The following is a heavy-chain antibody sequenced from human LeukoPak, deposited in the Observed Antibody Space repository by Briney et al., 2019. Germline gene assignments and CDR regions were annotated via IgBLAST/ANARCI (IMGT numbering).Heavy chain of an antibody. CDR2: IIPILGIA. Sequence: SVKVSCKASGGTFSSYAISWVRQAPGQGLEWMGRIIPILGIANYAQKFQGRVTITADKSTSTAYMELSSLRSEDTAVYSCARDHTRYYDSSGYYFDYWGQGTLVTVSS. D-gene: IGHD3-22*01. CDR1: GGTFSSYA. J-gene: IGHJ4*02. CDR3: ARDHTRYYDSSGYYFDY. V-gene: IGHV1-69*04.